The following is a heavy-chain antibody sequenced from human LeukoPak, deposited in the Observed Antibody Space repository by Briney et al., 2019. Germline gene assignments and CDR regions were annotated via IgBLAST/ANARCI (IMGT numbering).Heavy chain of an antibody. J-gene: IGHJ4*02. Sequence: SQTLSLTCAISGDSVSSNNAAWNWIRQSPSRGLEWLGRTYYRSKWYNDYAVSVKSRITINSDTSKNQLSLQLKSVTPEDTAVYYCAKVEYSSGRSTFDYRGQGTLVTVSS. D-gene: IGHD6-19*01. CDR3: AKVEYSSGRSTFDY. V-gene: IGHV6-1*01. CDR1: GDSVSSNNAA. CDR2: TYYRSKWYN.